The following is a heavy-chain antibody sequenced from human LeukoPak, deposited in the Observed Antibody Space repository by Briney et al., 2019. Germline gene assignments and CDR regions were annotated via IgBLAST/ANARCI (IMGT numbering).Heavy chain of an antibody. Sequence: SETLSLTCAVSGYSISSGYYWGWIRQPPGKGLEWIGSIYHSGSTYYNPSLKSRVTISVDTSKNQFSLKLSSVTAADTAVYYCARFPASGEMAYYFDYWGQGTLVTVSS. D-gene: IGHD5-24*01. CDR2: IYHSGST. CDR1: GYSISSGYY. CDR3: ARFPASGEMAYYFDY. V-gene: IGHV4-38-2*01. J-gene: IGHJ4*02.